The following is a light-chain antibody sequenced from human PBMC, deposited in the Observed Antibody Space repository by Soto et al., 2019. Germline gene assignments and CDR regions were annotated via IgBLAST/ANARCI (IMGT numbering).Light chain of an antibody. J-gene: IGLJ1*01. CDR3: QSYDGSFSGYV. Sequence: QSALTQPASVSGSPGQSITISCTGTSSDVGGYNYVSWYQQHPGKTPKLMIYDVSNRPSGVSNRFSGSKSGTSASLAITGLQAEDEAFYYYQSYDGSFSGYVFGTRTKVAVL. CDR1: SSDVGGYNY. V-gene: IGLV2-14*01. CDR2: DVS.